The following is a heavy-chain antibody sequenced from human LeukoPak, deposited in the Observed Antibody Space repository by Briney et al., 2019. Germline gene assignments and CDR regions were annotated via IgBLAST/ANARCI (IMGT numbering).Heavy chain of an antibody. CDR1: GFTFSSYW. D-gene: IGHD3-22*01. V-gene: IGHV3-74*01. Sequence: GGSLRLSCAASGFTFSSYWMHWVRQAPGKGLVWVSRINSDGSSTSYADPVKGRFTISRDNAKNTLYLQMNSLRAEDTAVYYCASDSSGYYYNAFDIWGQGTMVTVSS. CDR3: ASDSSGYYYNAFDI. CDR2: INSDGSST. J-gene: IGHJ3*02.